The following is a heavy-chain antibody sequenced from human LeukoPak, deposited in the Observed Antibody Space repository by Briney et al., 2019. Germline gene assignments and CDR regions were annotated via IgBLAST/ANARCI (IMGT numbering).Heavy chain of an antibody. V-gene: IGHV1-69*05. Sequence: SVKVSCKASGGTLISYAISWVRQAPGQGLEWMGGIIPIFGTANYAQKFQGRVTITTDESTSTAYMELSSLRSEDTAVYYCARVRIQLDAFDIWGQGTMVTVSS. J-gene: IGHJ3*02. CDR3: ARVRIQLDAFDI. D-gene: IGHD5-18*01. CDR1: GGTLISYA. CDR2: IIPIFGTA.